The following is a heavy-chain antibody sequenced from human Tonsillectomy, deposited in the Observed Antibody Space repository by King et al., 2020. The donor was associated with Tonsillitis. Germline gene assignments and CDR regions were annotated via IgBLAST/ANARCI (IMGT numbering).Heavy chain of an antibody. CDR1: GFTFNASD. CDR3: ARVPGMIRGVNFDY. CDR2: LSRDSVYI. Sequence: VQLVESGGGLVKPGGSLRLSCAASGFTFNASDMNWVRQAPGKGLEWVSSLSRDSVYIYYAASVKGRFTISRDNAKNSLYLQMNSLRAEDTAVYYCARVPGMIRGVNFDYWGQGTLVTVSS. D-gene: IGHD3-10*01. V-gene: IGHV3-21*01. J-gene: IGHJ4*02.